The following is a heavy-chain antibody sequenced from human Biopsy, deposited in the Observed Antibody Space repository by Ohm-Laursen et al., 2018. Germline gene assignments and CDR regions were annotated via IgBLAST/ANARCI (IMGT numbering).Heavy chain of an antibody. CDR3: ARGGGGNSRDWYFDL. D-gene: IGHD1-7*01. V-gene: IGHV3-74*01. Sequence: GSLRLSCAASGFPFHNYAMNWVRQAPRKGLEWVSGINAPGGKTCYADSVKGRFTISRDNANNTLYLQMNSLRAEDTAVYYCARGGGGNSRDWYFDLWGRGTLVTVSS. J-gene: IGHJ2*01. CDR1: GFPFHNYA. CDR2: INAPGGKT.